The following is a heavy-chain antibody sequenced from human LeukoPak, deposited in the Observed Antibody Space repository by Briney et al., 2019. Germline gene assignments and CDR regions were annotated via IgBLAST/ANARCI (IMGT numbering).Heavy chain of an antibody. CDR2: ITCSKSTI. Sequence: GGSLRLFCAASGFTFRDYEMHWPREARGKGVEGGSFITCSKSTIYYADPVEGRHTISRDNYKNTLYLQMNSLRVEDTDIYFCSKTTYYYDSSASPRGWFDPWGQGTLVTVSS. J-gene: IGHJ5*02. CDR3: SKTTYYYDSSASPRGWFDP. V-gene: IGHV3-23*01. CDR1: GFTFRDYE. D-gene: IGHD3-22*01.